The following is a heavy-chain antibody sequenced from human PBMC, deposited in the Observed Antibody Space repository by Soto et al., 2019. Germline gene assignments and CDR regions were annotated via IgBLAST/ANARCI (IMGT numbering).Heavy chain of an antibody. CDR3: ARDLSAGTAAN. CDR2: ISAYSGNT. Sequence: QVQLVQSGAEVKKPGASVKVSCKASGYTFTSYRIIWVRQAPGQGLEWMGWISAYSGNTNSAPKVQDRVTMTTDTSTSTAYMELGSLKSDDTAVYYCARDLSAGTAANWGQGTLVTVSS. J-gene: IGHJ4*02. V-gene: IGHV1-18*01. CDR1: GYTFTSYR. D-gene: IGHD1-7*01.